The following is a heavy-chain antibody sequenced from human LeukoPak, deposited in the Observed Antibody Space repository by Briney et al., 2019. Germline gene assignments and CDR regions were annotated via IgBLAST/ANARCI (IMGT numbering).Heavy chain of an antibody. Sequence: GGSLRLSCAASGFIFNNYGLIWVRQAPGKGLEWVSAISNDGGGTTYADFVKGRFTISRDNSRNTLFLQMNSLRGDDTALYSCAKGGSGYFLDLWGQGTLVTVSS. D-gene: IGHD3-22*01. J-gene: IGHJ5*02. CDR2: ISNDGGGT. CDR1: GFIFNNYG. V-gene: IGHV3-23*01. CDR3: AKGGSGYFLDL.